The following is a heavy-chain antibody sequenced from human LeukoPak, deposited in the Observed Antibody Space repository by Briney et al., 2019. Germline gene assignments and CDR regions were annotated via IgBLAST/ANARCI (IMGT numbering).Heavy chain of an antibody. CDR2: IYRSGST. D-gene: IGHD3-3*01. CDR1: GYSISSGYY. J-gene: IGHJ6*03. CDR3: ARRSHYDFWSGPYYYYYMDV. V-gene: IGHV4-38-2*02. Sequence: PSETLSLTCTVSGYSISSGYYWGWIRQPPGKGLEWIGNIYRSGSTYYNPSLKSRVTISVDTSKNQFSLKLSSVTAADTAVYYCARRSHYDFWSGPYYYYYMDVWGKGTTVTVSS.